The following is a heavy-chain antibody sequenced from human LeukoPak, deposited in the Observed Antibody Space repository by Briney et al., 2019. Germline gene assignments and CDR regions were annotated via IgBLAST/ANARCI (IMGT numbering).Heavy chain of an antibody. CDR1: GGSISSYY. CDR2: IDSSGST. Sequence: SETLSLTCTVSGGSISSYYWSWIRQPAGKGLEWIGRIDSSGSTNYNPSLKSRVTMSVDTSNNQFSLKLTSVTAADTATYYCARDAYGGNGYWGQGTLVTVSS. V-gene: IGHV4-4*07. J-gene: IGHJ4*02. CDR3: ARDAYGGNGY. D-gene: IGHD2-21*01.